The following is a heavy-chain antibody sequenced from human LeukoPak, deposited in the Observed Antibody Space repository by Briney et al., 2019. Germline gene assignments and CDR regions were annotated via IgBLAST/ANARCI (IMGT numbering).Heavy chain of an antibody. Sequence: ASVKVSCKASGGTFSSYAISWVRQAPGQGLEWMGRIIPIFGTANYAQKFQGRVTITTDESTSTAYMELSSLRSEDTAVYYCAREAYSGSYFGDWGQGTLVTVSS. D-gene: IGHD1-26*01. J-gene: IGHJ4*02. CDR3: AREAYSGSYFGD. CDR2: IIPIFGTA. V-gene: IGHV1-69*05. CDR1: GGTFSSYA.